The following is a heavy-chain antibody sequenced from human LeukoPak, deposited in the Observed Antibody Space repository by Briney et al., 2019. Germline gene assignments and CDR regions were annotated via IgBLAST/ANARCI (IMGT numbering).Heavy chain of an antibody. J-gene: IGHJ6*02. V-gene: IGHV3-30*04. CDR3: ARGGFMDV. CDR1: GFTFSTFD. Sequence: PGRSVRLSCAASGFTFSTFDMHWVRQAPGKGLEWVAVISDDGRNKYYTDSVKGRFTISRDHSKNTLYLQMNSLRAEDTAVYYCARGGFMDVWGQGTTVTACS. CDR2: ISDDGRNK.